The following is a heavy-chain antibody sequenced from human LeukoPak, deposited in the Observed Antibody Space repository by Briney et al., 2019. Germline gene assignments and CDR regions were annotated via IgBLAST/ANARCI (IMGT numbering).Heavy chain of an antibody. CDR3: ARGTSGGYEGDY. J-gene: IGHJ4*02. CDR1: GFTFSSYG. CDR2: IWYDGGNK. D-gene: IGHD1-1*01. Sequence: GGSLRLSCAASGFTFSSYGMHWVRQAPGKGLEWVAVIWYDGGNKYYADSVKGRFTISRDNSKNTLYLQMNSLRGEDTAVYYCARGTSGGYEGDYWGQGTLVTVSS. V-gene: IGHV3-33*01.